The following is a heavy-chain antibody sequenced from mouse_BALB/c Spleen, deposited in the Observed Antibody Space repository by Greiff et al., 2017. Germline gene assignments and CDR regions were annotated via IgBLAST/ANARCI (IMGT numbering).Heavy chain of an antibody. Sequence: EVKLQESGPGLVKPSQTVSLTCTVTGISITTGNYRWSWIRQFPGNKLEWIGYIYYSGTITYNPSLTSRTTITRDTSKNQFFLEMNSLTAEDTATYYCARHYGPLYFDVWGAGTTVTVSS. D-gene: IGHD1-1*02. V-gene: IGHV3-5*02. CDR2: IYYSGTI. CDR3: ARHYGPLYFDV. J-gene: IGHJ1*01. CDR1: GISITTGNYR.